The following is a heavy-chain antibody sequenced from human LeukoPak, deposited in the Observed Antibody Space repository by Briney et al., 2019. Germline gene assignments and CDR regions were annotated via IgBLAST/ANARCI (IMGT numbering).Heavy chain of an antibody. D-gene: IGHD3-10*01. V-gene: IGHV1-69*06. CDR3: ARASRGFGELLLWSFYYMDV. Sequence: ASVKVSCKASGYTFTSYGISWVRQAPGQGLEWMGGIIPIFGTANYAQKFQGRVTITADKSTSTAYMELSSLRSEDTAVYYCARASRGFGELLLWSFYYMDVWGKGTTVTVSS. J-gene: IGHJ6*03. CDR2: IIPIFGTA. CDR1: GYTFTSYG.